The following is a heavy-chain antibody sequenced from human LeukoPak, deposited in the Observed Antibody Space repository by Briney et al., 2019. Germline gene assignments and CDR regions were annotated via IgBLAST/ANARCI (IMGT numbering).Heavy chain of an antibody. D-gene: IGHD3-3*01. Sequence: GGSLRLSCAASGFTFSSYGMSWVRQAPGKGLEWVSGISGSDGSTNYADSVKGRFTISRENSKNTLYLQMNNLSPDDTSVYYCAKDGFGITVFGFFDSWGQGTLVTVSS. CDR1: GFTFSSYG. CDR2: ISGSDGST. V-gene: IGHV3-23*01. CDR3: AKDGFGITVFGFFDS. J-gene: IGHJ4*02.